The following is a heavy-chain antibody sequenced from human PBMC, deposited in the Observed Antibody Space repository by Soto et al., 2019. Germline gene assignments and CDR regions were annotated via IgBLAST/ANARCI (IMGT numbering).Heavy chain of an antibody. CDR1: GGTFSSYA. D-gene: IGHD3-10*01. Sequence: SVKVSCKASGGTFSSYAISWVRQAPGQGLEWMGGIIPIFGTANYAQKFQGRVTITADESTSTAYMELSSLRSEDTAVYYCATRGGSGSHYYYYGMDVWGQGTTVTVSS. J-gene: IGHJ6*02. CDR3: ATRGGSGSHYYYYGMDV. V-gene: IGHV1-69*13. CDR2: IIPIFGTA.